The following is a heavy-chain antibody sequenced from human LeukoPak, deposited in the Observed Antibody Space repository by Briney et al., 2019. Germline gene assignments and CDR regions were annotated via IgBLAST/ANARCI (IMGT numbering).Heavy chain of an antibody. Sequence: ASVKVSCKASGYTFTSYDINWVRQATGQGLEWMGWMNPNSGNTGYAQKFQGRVTMTRNTSISTAYMELSSLRSEDTAVYYCASLVSSGWSPRVQPDDHWGQGTLVTVSS. CDR1: GYTFTSYD. J-gene: IGHJ4*02. V-gene: IGHV1-8*01. D-gene: IGHD6-19*01. CDR2: MNPNSGNT. CDR3: ASLVSSGWSPRVQPDDH.